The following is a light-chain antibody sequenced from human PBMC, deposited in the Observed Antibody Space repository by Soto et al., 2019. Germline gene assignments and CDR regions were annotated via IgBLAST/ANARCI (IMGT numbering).Light chain of an antibody. CDR1: QSITTW. Sequence: DIQMTQSPSTLSASVGERVTITCRASQSITTWLAWYQQKPGKAPKLLIYKASSLEGGVPSRFSGSGSGTEFNITISSLQPDDFATYYCQQYNTYLLTFGGGTTVEIK. J-gene: IGKJ4*01. V-gene: IGKV1-5*03. CDR2: KAS. CDR3: QQYNTYLLT.